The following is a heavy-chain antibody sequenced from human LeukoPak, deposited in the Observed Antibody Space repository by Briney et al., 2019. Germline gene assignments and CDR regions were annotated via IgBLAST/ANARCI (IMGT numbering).Heavy chain of an antibody. CDR1: GDSVTTYY. V-gene: IGHV4-59*02. D-gene: IGHD4-11*01. CDR3: ARDGSNWSNDYYHGVDV. J-gene: IGHJ6*02. CDR2: VYYSGSA. Sequence: SEALSLTCTVSGDSVTTYYWSWIRQPPGKGLEWLGYVYYSGSATYNPSLKSRVTISVDTSKNQFSLRLSSVTAADTAVYYCARDGSNWSNDYYHGVDVWGQGTTVTVSS.